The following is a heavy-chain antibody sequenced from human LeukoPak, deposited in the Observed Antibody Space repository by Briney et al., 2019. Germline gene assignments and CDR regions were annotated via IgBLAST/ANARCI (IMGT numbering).Heavy chain of an antibody. CDR2: ISYDGSNK. Sequence: PGGSLRLSCAASGFTFSSYGMHWVRQAPGKGLEWVAVISYDGSNKYYADPVKGRFTISRDNSKNTLYLQMHSLRAEDTAVYYCAKELADYGDYEYAMDVWGQGTTVTVSS. CDR1: GFTFSSYG. V-gene: IGHV3-30*18. CDR3: AKELADYGDYEYAMDV. J-gene: IGHJ6*02. D-gene: IGHD4-17*01.